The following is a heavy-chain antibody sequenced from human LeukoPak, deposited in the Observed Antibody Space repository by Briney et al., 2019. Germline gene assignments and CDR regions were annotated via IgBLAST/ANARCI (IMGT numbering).Heavy chain of an antibody. CDR1: GGSISSYY. J-gene: IGHJ5*02. D-gene: IGHD6-19*01. V-gene: IGHV4-4*09. CDR3: ARGSSGHRGWFDP. Sequence: SETLSLTCTVSGGSISSYYWSWIRQPPGKGLEWIGGSTNYNPSLKSRVTISIDTSKNQFSLKLNSVTAADTAVYYCARGSSGHRGWFDPWGQGTLVTVSS. CDR2: GST.